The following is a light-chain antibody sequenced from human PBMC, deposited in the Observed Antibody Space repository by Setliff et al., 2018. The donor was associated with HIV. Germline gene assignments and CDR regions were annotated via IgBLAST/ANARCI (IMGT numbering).Light chain of an antibody. CDR1: SSDVGGYNF. CDR2: DVS. CDR3: SSYAGSSFYV. J-gene: IGLJ1*01. V-gene: IGLV2-8*01. Sequence: QPVLTQPPSASGSPGQSVTISCTGTSSDVGGYNFVSWYQHHPGNAPKLMIYDVSKRPSGVPDRFSGSKSGNTASLTVSGLQAEDEADYYCSSYAGSSFYVFGTGTKVTVL.